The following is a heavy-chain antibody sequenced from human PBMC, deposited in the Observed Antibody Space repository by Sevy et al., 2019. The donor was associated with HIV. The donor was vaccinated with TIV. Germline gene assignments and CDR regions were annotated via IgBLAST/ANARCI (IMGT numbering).Heavy chain of an antibody. D-gene: IGHD1-26*01. CDR2: ISGNGGST. CDR3: VTRGGLVGATDFDY. V-gene: IGHV3-64D*06. CDR1: GFTFSSYP. J-gene: IGHJ4*02. Sequence: GESLKISCSASGFTFSSYPMHWVRQAPGKGLEYVSLISGNGGSTYYADSVKGRFTISRDNFKKKLYLQMSSLRAEDTAVYYCVTRGGLVGATDFDYWGQGTRVTVSS.